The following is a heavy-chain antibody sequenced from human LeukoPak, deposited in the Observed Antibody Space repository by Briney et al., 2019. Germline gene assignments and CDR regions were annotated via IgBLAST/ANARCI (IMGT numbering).Heavy chain of an antibody. V-gene: IGHV4-31*03. CDR1: GGSISSGGYC. CDR2: IYYSEST. CDR3: ARGFYSESYLVAFDI. Sequence: SETLSLTCTVSGGSISSGGYCWGWIRQHPGKGLEGIRYIYYSESTYYKAYFKSRVIISGDISKNKLSVKVRAVSAGDTAVYYCARGFYSESYLVAFDIWGAGTMVTVSS. D-gene: IGHD1-26*01. J-gene: IGHJ3*02.